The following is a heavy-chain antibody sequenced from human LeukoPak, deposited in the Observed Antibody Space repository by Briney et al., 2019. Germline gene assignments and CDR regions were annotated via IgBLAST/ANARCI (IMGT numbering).Heavy chain of an antibody. V-gene: IGHV4-59*01. CDR3: ARENNYYDSSGYYDY. Sequence: SETLSLTCTVSGGSISSNYWSWIRQPPGKGLEWIGYIYYSGTTNYNPSLKSRVTISLDTSKNQFSLKLHSVTAADTAVYYCARENNYYDSSGYYDYWGQGTLVTVSS. CDR1: GGSISSNY. D-gene: IGHD3-22*01. CDR2: IYYSGTT. J-gene: IGHJ4*02.